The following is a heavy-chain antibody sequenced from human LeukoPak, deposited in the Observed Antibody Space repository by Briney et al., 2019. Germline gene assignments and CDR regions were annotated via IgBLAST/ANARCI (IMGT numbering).Heavy chain of an antibody. J-gene: IGHJ4*02. V-gene: IGHV1-58*01. D-gene: IGHD2-2*01. CDR2: IVVGSGNT. CDR3: ARGGLSSRIDY. Sequence: ASVKVSCKASGFTFTSSAVQWARRARGQRLEWIGLIVVGSGNTNYAQKFQGRSTMTTDTSTSTAYMDLRSLRPDDTAVYYCARGGLSSRIDYWGQGTLVTVSS. CDR1: GFTFTSSA.